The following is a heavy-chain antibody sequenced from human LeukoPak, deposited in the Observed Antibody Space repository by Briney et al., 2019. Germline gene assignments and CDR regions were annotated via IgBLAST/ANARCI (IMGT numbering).Heavy chain of an antibody. D-gene: IGHD3-10*01. J-gene: IGHJ4*02. CDR1: GLPFSRYP. Sequence: GGAPRLPRSASGLPFSRYPMHWVGPAPRKGPEYVSAISSNGGSNYYADSVKGRITISRDNSKNTLYLQVSSLRAEDTAVYYCVKDRAVRFGELPFDYWGQGALVTVSS. CDR3: VKDRAVRFGELPFDY. CDR2: ISSNGGSN. V-gene: IGHV3-64D*06.